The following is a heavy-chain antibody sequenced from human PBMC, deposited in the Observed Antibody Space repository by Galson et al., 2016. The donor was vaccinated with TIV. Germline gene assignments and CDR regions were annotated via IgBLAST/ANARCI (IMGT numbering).Heavy chain of an antibody. CDR3: AKVGKSGDYSWDAFDV. D-gene: IGHD1-26*01. Sequence: SLRLSCAASGFSFRNYVMSWVRLAPGKGLEWVSSVSLSGAYTYYADSVKGRFTISRDNSKYTLFLQLNSLTAGDTATYYCAKVGKSGDYSWDAFDVWGQGTVVTVSS. V-gene: IGHV3-23*01. J-gene: IGHJ3*01. CDR2: VSLSGAYT. CDR1: GFSFRNYV.